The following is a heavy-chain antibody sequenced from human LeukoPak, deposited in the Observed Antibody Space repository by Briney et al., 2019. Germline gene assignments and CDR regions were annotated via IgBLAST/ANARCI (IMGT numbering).Heavy chain of an antibody. CDR1: GGSISSYY. V-gene: IGHV4-59*08. J-gene: IGHJ6*03. CDR2: IYYSGST. D-gene: IGHD5-18*01. Sequence: SETLSLTCTVSGGSISSYYWSWIRQPPGKGLEWIGYIYYSGSTNYNPSLKSRVTISVDTSKNQFSLKLSSVTAAGTAVYYCARGGGEWWIQRIYYYYYYMDVWGKGTTVTVSS. CDR3: ARGGGEWWIQRIYYYYYYMDV.